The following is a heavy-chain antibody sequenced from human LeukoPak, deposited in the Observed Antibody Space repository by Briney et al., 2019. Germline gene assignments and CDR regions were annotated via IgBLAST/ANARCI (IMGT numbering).Heavy chain of an antibody. J-gene: IGHJ4*02. V-gene: IGHV4-59*01. CDR1: GDSISSYY. D-gene: IGHD3-22*01. Sequence: PSETLSLTCSVSGDSISSYYWSWVRQPPGKGLEWVGYIYYNGRTDHNSSLKRRVTISVDTSKNQVSLRLSPVTAADTAVYYCARAQGYYPFRFEDRGQGALVTVSS. CDR2: IYYNGRT. CDR3: ARAQGYYPFRFED.